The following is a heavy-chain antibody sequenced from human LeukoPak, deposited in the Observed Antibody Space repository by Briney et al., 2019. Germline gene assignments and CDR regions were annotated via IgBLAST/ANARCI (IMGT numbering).Heavy chain of an antibody. D-gene: IGHD6-19*01. Sequence: ASVKVSCKASGGTFSGSAITWVRQAPGQGLEWMGRIIPILNITNYAQKFQGRVTISADTSTSTAYMELSGLRSDEAAVYYCARDQGLTAPPPYGMDVWGQGTTVTVSS. CDR2: IIPILNIT. J-gene: IGHJ6*02. V-gene: IGHV1-69*04. CDR1: GGTFSGSA. CDR3: ARDQGLTAPPPYGMDV.